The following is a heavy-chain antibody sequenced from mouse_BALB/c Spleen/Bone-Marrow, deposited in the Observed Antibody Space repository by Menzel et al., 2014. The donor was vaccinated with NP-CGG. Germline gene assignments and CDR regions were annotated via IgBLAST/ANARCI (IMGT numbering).Heavy chain of an antibody. CDR1: GFTFSDYY. J-gene: IGHJ2*01. V-gene: IGHV5-4*02. CDR2: ISDGGSYS. CDR3: ARGSSYFDY. D-gene: IGHD1-1*01. Sequence: EVQGVASGGGLVKPGGSLKLSCAASGFTFSDYYMYWVRQTPEKRLEWVATISDGGSYSYYPDSVKGRFTISRDNAKNNLYLQMSSLKSEDTAMYYCARGSSYFDYWGQGTTLTVSS.